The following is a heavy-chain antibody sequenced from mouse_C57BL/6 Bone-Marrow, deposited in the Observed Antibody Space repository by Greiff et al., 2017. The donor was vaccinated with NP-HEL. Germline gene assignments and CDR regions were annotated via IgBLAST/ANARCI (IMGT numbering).Heavy chain of an antibody. V-gene: IGHV1-42*01. J-gene: IGHJ4*01. CDR2: INPSTGGT. D-gene: IGHD1-1*01. CDR3: ARSEYYGGMDY. CDR1: GYSFTGYY. Sequence: VQLQQSGPELVKPGASVKISCKASGYSFTGYYMNWVKQSPEKSLEWIGEINPSTGGTTYNQKFKAKATLTVDKSSSTAYMQLKSLTSEDSAVYYCARSEYYGGMDYWGQGTSVIVSS.